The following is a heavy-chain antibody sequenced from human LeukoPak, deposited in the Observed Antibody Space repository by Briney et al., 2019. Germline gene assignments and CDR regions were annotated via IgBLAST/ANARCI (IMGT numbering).Heavy chain of an antibody. D-gene: IGHD6-13*01. Sequence: ASVKVSCKASGYTFTSYDINWVRQATGQGLEWMGWMNPNSGNTGYAQKFQGRVTMTRNTSISTAYMELSSLRSEDTAVYYCARDGSAAAGDPDYYYYYYMDVWGKGTTVTISS. CDR1: GYTFTSYD. CDR3: ARDGSAAAGDPDYYYYYYMDV. V-gene: IGHV1-8*01. CDR2: MNPNSGNT. J-gene: IGHJ6*03.